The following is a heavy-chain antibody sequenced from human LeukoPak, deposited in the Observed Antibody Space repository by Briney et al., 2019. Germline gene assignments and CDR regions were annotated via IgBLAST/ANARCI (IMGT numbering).Heavy chain of an antibody. CDR1: GYDFSDYD. CDR3: ARGVSIRRAAWAY. J-gene: IGHJ4*02. V-gene: IGHV1-8*02. CDR2: VNPKSGST. Sequence: GASVKVSCKASGYDFSDYDIIWVRQAAGPGLEWVGWVNPKSGSTAYAQKFQDRVTMTSSSSITTVYMELSSLRSDDSAVYYCARGVSIRRAAWAYWGQGTLVTVSS. D-gene: IGHD3-3*02.